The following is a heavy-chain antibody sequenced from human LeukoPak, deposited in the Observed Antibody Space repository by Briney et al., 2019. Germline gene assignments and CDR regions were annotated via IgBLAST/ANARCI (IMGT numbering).Heavy chain of an antibody. CDR3: ARDVDGNLDY. CDR2: MKHDRSAK. D-gene: IGHD1-14*01. V-gene: IGHV3-7*01. J-gene: IGHJ4*02. CDR1: GFTFSTFW. Sequence: PGGSLRLSCVGSGFTFSTFWMAWVRQAPGKGLERVANMKHDRSAKHYVDSVKGRFTISRDNAKNSLYLHMNSLRAEDTAVCYCARDVDGNLDYWGQGTLVTVSS.